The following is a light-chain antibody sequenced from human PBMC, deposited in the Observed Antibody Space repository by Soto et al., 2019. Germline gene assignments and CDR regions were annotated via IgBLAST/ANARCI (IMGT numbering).Light chain of an antibody. CDR3: CSFAGRYV. Sequence: QTVVTQPRSVSGSPGQSVTISCTGTSSDVGGYDYVSWYQQHPGKAPKLMIYDVSKRPSGVPDRFSGSKSGNTASLTISGLQAEDEADYYCCSFAGRYVLGTGTKLTVL. J-gene: IGLJ1*01. CDR2: DVS. V-gene: IGLV2-11*01. CDR1: SSDVGGYDY.